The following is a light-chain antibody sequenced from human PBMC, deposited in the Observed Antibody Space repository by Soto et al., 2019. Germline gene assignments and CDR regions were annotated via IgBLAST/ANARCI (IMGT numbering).Light chain of an antibody. CDR3: QQYGSSPGT. CDR2: AAS. Sequence: EIVLTQSPGTLSLSPGERATLSCRASQSVSSSYLAWYHQKPGQAPRLLIYAASTRATGIPDRFTGSGSGTDFTLTISGLEHEDSAVYYCQQYGSSPGTFVQVTKVEIK. V-gene: IGKV3-20*01. CDR1: QSVSSSY. J-gene: IGKJ1*01.